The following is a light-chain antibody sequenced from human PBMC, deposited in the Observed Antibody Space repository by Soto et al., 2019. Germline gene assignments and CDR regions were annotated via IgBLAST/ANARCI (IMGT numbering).Light chain of an antibody. CDR2: AAS. CDR1: QSISSY. CDR3: QQSYSTPPE. Sequence: DIQMTQSPSSLSASVGDRVTITCRASQSISSYLNWYQQKPGKAPKLLIYAASSLQSGVPSRFSGSGSGTEFTLTISSLQPEDFATYYCQQSYSTPPEFGKGTRLEIK. J-gene: IGKJ5*01. V-gene: IGKV1-39*01.